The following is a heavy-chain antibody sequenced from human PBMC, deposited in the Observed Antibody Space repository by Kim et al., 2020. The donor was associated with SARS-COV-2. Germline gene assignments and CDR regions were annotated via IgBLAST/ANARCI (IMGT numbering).Heavy chain of an antibody. V-gene: IGHV3-23*01. J-gene: IGHJ4*02. CDR3: AKSLRDYYGSGSANPFDY. D-gene: IGHD3-10*01. Sequence: RGRFTISRDNSKNTLYLQMNSLGDEDTAVYYCAKSLRDYYGSGSANPFDYWGQGALVTVSS.